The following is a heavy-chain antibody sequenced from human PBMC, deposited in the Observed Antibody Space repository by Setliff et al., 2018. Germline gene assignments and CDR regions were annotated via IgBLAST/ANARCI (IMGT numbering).Heavy chain of an antibody. CDR2: INAANGDT. J-gene: IGHJ6*03. CDR1: GYTFITYC. V-gene: IGHV1-3*01. Sequence: ASVKVSCKASGYTFITYCVHWVRQAPGQRLEWMGWINAANGDTKYSQKFQGRVTITRDTSASTVYMELSSLRYEETAVYYCAREGVDTRSSTDYRYYMDVWGKGTTVTVSS. CDR3: AREGVDTRSSTDYRYYMDV. D-gene: IGHD5-18*01.